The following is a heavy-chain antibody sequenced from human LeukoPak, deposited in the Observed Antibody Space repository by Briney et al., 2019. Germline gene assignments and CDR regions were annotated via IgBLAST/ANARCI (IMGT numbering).Heavy chain of an antibody. CDR3: ARGSYSYGRYYYYYMDV. CDR1: GGSFSGYY. CDR2: INHSGST. Sequence: PSETLSLTCAVYGGSFSGYYWSWIRQPPGKGLEWIGEINHSGSTNYNPSLKSRVTISVGTSKNQFSLKLSSVTAADTAVYYCARGSYSYGRYYYYYMDVWGKGTTVTVSS. D-gene: IGHD5-18*01. J-gene: IGHJ6*03. V-gene: IGHV4-34*01.